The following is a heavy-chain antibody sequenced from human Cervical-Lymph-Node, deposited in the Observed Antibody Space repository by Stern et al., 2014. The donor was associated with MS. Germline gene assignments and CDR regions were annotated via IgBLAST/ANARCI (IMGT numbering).Heavy chain of an antibody. Sequence: QVQLVQSGGGVVQPGGSLRLSCVASGFTFSSFGMHWVRQAPGKGLEWVAGIYYDGNNKYYEDSVKGRFTISRDNSKNTLYLQVNSLRVEDTAVYYCARVPWMGATLMDYWGQGTPVTVSS. CDR3: ARVPWMGATLMDY. V-gene: IGHV3-33*01. CDR2: IYYDGNNK. CDR1: GFTFSSFG. J-gene: IGHJ4*02. D-gene: IGHD1-26*01.